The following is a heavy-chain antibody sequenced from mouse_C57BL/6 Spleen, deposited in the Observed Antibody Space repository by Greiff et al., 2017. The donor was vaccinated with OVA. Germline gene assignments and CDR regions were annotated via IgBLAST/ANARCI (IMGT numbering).Heavy chain of an antibody. CDR1: GFTFSDYG. Sequence: DVMLVESGGGLVKPGGSLTLSCAASGFTFSDYGMHWVRQAPEKGLEWVAYISSGSSTIYYADTVKGRFTISRDNAKNTLFLQMTSLRSEDTAMYYCARSRIYYDYDDGAWFAYWGQGTLVTVSA. J-gene: IGHJ3*01. CDR3: ARSRIYYDYDDGAWFAY. D-gene: IGHD2-4*01. CDR2: ISSGSSTI. V-gene: IGHV5-17*01.